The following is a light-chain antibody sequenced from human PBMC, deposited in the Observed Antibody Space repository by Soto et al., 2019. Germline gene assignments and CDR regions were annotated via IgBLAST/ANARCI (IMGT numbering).Light chain of an antibody. CDR3: QHYKMYSPWT. CDR1: QSITTW. J-gene: IGKJ1*01. CDR2: DVS. V-gene: IGKV1-5*01. Sequence: DILMTQSPSFLSASVGDIVTITCRDSQSITTWLAWDQQRPGKAPKLLIYDVSSLQSGVPSRFSGSGSGTEFTLTISSLQPDDFATYYCQHYKMYSPWTFGQGTKVDIK.